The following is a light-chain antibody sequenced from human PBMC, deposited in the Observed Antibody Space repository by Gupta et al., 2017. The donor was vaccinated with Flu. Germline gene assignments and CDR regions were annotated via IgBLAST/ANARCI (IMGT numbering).Light chain of an antibody. CDR2: DAS. V-gene: IGKV3-11*01. J-gene: IGKJ4*01. CDR1: QSVSNY. CDR3: QQRNNWPS. Sequence: EIVFTQSPALLPLSPGETATVSCRASQSVSNYLAWYQQKPGQAPRLLIYDASNRATGIPARFSGSGSGTDFTLTISSLEPEDFAVYFCQQRNNWPSFGGGTKVEIK.